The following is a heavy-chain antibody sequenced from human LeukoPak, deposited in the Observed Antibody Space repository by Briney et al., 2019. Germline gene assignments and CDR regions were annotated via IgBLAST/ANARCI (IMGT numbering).Heavy chain of an antibody. J-gene: IGHJ4*02. V-gene: IGHV3-11*01. CDR1: GFTFSDYY. Sequence: GGSLRLSCAASGFTFSDYYMSWIRQAPGQGLEWVSYICGSGRTIYYADSVKGRFTISRDNAKNSVYLQMNNLRAEDTAVYYCARDRLGDYDHSGYYDKWGQGTLVTVSS. D-gene: IGHD3-22*01. CDR2: ICGSGRTI. CDR3: ARDRLGDYDHSGYYDK.